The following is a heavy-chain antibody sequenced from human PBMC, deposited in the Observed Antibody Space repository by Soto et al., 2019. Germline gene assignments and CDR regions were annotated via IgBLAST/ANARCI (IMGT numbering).Heavy chain of an antibody. CDR1: GYPFNTYY. V-gene: IGHV1-46*02. CDR3: ARGGHIAVVTDSFDS. CDR2: IHPSGGGS. Sequence: EASVKVSCKSSGYPFNTYYLHWVRQAPGQGLEWMGMIHPSGGGSTYAQKFLGRVTMTMDSSTSTVFMELTSLRSADTAVYYCARGGHIAVVTDSFDSWGQGTLVTVS. J-gene: IGHJ4*02. D-gene: IGHD2-21*02.